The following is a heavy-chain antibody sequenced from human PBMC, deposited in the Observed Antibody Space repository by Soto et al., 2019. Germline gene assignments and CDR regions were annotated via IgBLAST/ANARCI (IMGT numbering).Heavy chain of an antibody. CDR2: IKSKTDGGTT. J-gene: IGHJ3*02. CDR1: GFTFSNAW. CDR3: TTRIILTLEIGAQQIKQNAFDI. V-gene: IGHV3-15*01. Sequence: GGSLRLSCAASGFTFSNAWMSWVRQAPWKGLEWVGRIKSKTDGGTTDYAAPVKGRFTISRDDSKNTLYLQMNSLKTEDTAVYYCTTRIILTLEIGAQQIKQNAFDIWGQGTMVTVSS. D-gene: IGHD3-10*01.